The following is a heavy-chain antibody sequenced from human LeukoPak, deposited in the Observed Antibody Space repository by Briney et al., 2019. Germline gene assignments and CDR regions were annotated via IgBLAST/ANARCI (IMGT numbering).Heavy chain of an antibody. D-gene: IGHD1-26*01. Sequence: GGSLRLSCAASGFAFSTYSMNWVRQAPGKGLEWVSSITSTSSYIYYADSVKGRFTISRDNAKNSLYLQMNTLRAEDTAVYYCARVVGGSHHFDYWGQGTLVTVSS. CDR2: ITSTSSYI. CDR1: GFAFSTYS. CDR3: ARVVGGSHHFDY. V-gene: IGHV3-21*01. J-gene: IGHJ4*02.